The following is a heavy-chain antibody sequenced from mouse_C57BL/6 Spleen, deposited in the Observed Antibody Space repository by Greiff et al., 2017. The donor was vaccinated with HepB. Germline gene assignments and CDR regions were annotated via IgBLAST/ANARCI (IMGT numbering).Heavy chain of an antibody. CDR3: ARHGDGGDSSRGWFAY. CDR2: ISSGGSYT. J-gene: IGHJ3*01. V-gene: IGHV5-6*01. Sequence: EVQGVESGGDLVKPGGSLKLSCAASGFTFSSYGMSWVRQTPDKRLEWVATISSGGSYTYYPDSVKGRFTISRDNAKNTLYLQMSRLKSEDTAMYYCARHGDGGDSSRGWFAYWGQGTLVTVSA. D-gene: IGHD1-1*01. CDR1: GFTFSSYG.